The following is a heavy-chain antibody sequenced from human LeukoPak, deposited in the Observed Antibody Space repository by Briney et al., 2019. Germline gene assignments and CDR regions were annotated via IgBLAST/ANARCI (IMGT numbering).Heavy chain of an antibody. D-gene: IGHD2-15*01. Sequence: WASVKVSCKASGGTFSSYAISWVRQAPGQGLEWMGGIIPIFGTANYAQKFQGRVTITADESTSTAYMELSSLRSEDTAVYYCATGPGVVVVAARGHNWFDPWGQGTLVTVSS. CDR2: IIPIFGTA. V-gene: IGHV1-69*13. J-gene: IGHJ5*02. CDR3: ATGPGVVVVAARGHNWFDP. CDR1: GGTFSSYA.